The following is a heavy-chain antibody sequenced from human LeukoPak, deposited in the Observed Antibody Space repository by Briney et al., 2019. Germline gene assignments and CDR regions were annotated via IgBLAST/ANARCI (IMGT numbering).Heavy chain of an antibody. V-gene: IGHV1-69*13. CDR3: ARVRGGGYEQRTAMVTRPYFDY. CDR2: IIPIFGTA. Sequence: GASVKVSCKASGGTFISYAISWVRQAPGQGLEWMGGIIPIFGTANYAQKFQGRVTITADESTSTAYMELSSLRSEDTAVYYCARVRGGGYEQRTAMVTRPYFDYWGQGTLVTVSS. J-gene: IGHJ4*02. D-gene: IGHD5-18*01. CDR1: GGTFISYA.